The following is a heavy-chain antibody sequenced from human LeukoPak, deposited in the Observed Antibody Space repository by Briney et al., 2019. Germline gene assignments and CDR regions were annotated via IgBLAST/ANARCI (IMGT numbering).Heavy chain of an antibody. D-gene: IGHD2-2*01. CDR1: GGTFSSYA. V-gene: IGHV1-69*04. CDR2: TIPILGIA. CDR3: ASRLDIVVVPAADDY. J-gene: IGHJ4*02. Sequence: SVKVSCKASGGTFSSYAISWVRQAPGQGLEWMGRTIPILGIANYAQKFQGRVTITADKSTSTAYMELSSLRSEDTAVYYCASRLDIVVVPAADDYWGQGTLVTVSS.